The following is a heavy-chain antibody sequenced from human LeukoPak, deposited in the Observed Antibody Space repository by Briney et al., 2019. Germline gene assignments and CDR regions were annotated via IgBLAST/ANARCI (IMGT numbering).Heavy chain of an antibody. CDR3: AKEGYYYDSSGYTGIYYFDY. J-gene: IGHJ4*02. V-gene: IGHV3-74*01. Sequence: GGSLRLSCAASGFTFSSYWMHWVRQAPGKGLVWVSRINPDGTTMNYADSVKGRFTISRDNSKNTLYLQMNSLRAEDTAVYYCAKEGYYYDSSGYTGIYYFDYWGQGTLVTVSS. CDR1: GFTFSSYW. CDR2: INPDGTTM. D-gene: IGHD3-22*01.